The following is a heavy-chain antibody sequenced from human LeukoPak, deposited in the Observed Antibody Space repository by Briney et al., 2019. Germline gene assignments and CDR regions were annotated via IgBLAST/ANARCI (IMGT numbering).Heavy chain of an antibody. J-gene: IGHJ4*02. CDR2: ISGSGGTT. D-gene: IGHD3-22*01. CDR3: AKGIRNSGYYPYDY. V-gene: IGHV3-23*01. CDR1: GFTFSNYA. Sequence: GGSLRLSCAASGFTFSNYAVSWVRQAPGKGLEWVSGISGSGGTTYYADSVTGRFTIFRDNSDNTLYLQMNSLRAEDTALYYCAKGIRNSGYYPYDYWGQGTLVTVSS.